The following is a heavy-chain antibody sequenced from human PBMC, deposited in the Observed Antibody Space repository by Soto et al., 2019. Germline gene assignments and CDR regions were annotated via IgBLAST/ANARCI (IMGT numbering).Heavy chain of an antibody. CDR2: ISSSSSYI. D-gene: IGHD1-26*01. CDR1: VFTFSSYS. Sequence: GALRLAGPASVFTFSSYSMNWVRQAPGKGLEWVSSISSSSSYIYYADSVKGRFTISRDNAKNSLYLQMNSLRAEDTAVYYCARDDLGVGAKHFRGMDVWGQGSTVTVS. J-gene: IGHJ6*02. V-gene: IGHV3-21*01. CDR3: ARDDLGVGAKHFRGMDV.